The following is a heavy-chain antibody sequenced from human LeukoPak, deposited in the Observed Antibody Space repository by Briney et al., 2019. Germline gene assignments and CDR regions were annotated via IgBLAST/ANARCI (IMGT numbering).Heavy chain of an antibody. Sequence: AETLSLTCTVSGVSVAYYYGNWIRQTPGKGLVWVGYIYYTGINNYNPSLKSRVTVSVDTSKNQFSLKLSSVTAADTAIYYCATFYSGSYSPAFDIWGQGTTVTVSS. D-gene: IGHD1-26*01. CDR3: ATFYSGSYSPAFDI. J-gene: IGHJ3*02. CDR1: GVSVAYYY. CDR2: IYYTGIN. V-gene: IGHV4-59*02.